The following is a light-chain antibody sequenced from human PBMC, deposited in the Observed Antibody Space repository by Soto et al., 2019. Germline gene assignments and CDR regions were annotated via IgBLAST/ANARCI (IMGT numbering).Light chain of an antibody. CDR1: QGVSSY. V-gene: IGKV3-11*01. CDR3: QQYNNWPGT. CDR2: DAS. Sequence: EIVLTQSPATLSLSPGERATLSCRASQGVSSYLAWYQQKPGQAPRLLIYDASSRATGIPARFSGSGSGTDFTLTISSLEPEDFAVYYCQQYNNWPGTFGQGTKVEIK. J-gene: IGKJ1*01.